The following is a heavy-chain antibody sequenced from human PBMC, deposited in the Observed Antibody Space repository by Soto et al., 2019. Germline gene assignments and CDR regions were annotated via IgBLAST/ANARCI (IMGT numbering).Heavy chain of an antibody. CDR1: GGSISSYY. CDR2: IYYSGST. J-gene: IGHJ5*02. Sequence: SETLSLTCTVSGGSISSYYWSWIRQPPGKGLEWIGYIYYSGSTNYNPSLKSRVTISVDTSKNQFSLKLSSVTAADTAVYYCARLYNWFDPWGQGTLVTVSS. CDR3: ARLYNWFDP. V-gene: IGHV4-59*01.